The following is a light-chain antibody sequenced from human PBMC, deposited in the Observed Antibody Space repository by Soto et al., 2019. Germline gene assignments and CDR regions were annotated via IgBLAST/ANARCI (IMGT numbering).Light chain of an antibody. V-gene: IGKV1-39*01. CDR2: AAS. Sequence: DIQMTQSQSSLSASVGDRVTITCRASQSISSYLNWYQQKPGKAPKLLIYAASSLQSGVPSRFSGSGSGTDFTLTISSLQPEDFATYYCQLSYRTPLFTFGPGTKVDIK. J-gene: IGKJ3*01. CDR1: QSISSY. CDR3: QLSYRTPLFT.